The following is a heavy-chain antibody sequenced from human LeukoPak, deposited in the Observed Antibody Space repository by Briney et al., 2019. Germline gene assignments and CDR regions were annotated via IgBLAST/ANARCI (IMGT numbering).Heavy chain of an antibody. D-gene: IGHD6-13*01. CDR1: GFTFSNYA. CDR2: IRQDGGAK. J-gene: IGHJ4*02. CDR3: APPPIAATGN. V-gene: IGHV3-7*01. Sequence: GGSLRLSCAAAGFTFSNYAMSWVRQAPGEGLEWVANIRQDGGAKNYVDSVKGRFTISRDNAKKSLYLQMNSLRDEDTAVYYCAPPPIAATGNWGQGTLVTVSS.